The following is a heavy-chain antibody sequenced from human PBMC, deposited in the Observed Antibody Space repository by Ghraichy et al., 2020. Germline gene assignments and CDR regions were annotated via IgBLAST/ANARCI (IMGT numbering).Heavy chain of an antibody. J-gene: IGHJ4*02. Sequence: GSLRLSCTVSGYSISSGYYWGWIRQPPGKGLEWIGSIYHSGSTYYNPSLKSRVTISVDTSKNQFSLKLSSVTAADTAVYYCARGIYDSSGYYLDYWGQGTLVTVSS. V-gene: IGHV4-38-2*02. CDR3: ARGIYDSSGYYLDY. D-gene: IGHD3-22*01. CDR2: IYHSGST. CDR1: GYSISSGYY.